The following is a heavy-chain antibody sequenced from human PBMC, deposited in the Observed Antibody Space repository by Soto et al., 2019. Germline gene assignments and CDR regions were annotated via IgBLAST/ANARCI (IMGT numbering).Heavy chain of an antibody. V-gene: IGHV3-30-3*01. Sequence: GGSLRLSCAASGFTFRNYAMHWVRQAPGKGLECVAVISYDGGNKFYRDYVKGRFTISRDNSKNTLYLQINSLRYEDTAVYYCARGDREDIAVVIGVRPGEYGVDVWGQGTTGTVSS. CDR3: ARGDREDIAVVIGVRPGEYGVDV. J-gene: IGHJ6*02. CDR2: ISYDGGNK. D-gene: IGHD2-15*01. CDR1: GFTFRNYA.